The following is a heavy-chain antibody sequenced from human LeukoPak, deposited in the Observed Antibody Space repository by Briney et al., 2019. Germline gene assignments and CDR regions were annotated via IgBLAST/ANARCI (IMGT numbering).Heavy chain of an antibody. J-gene: IGHJ4*02. CDR2: ISGSGGST. D-gene: IGHD5-18*01. V-gene: IGHV3-23*01. CDR1: GFTFSSYA. Sequence: PGGSLRLSCAASGFTFSSYAMSWVRQAPGKGLEWVSAISGSGGSTYYAASVKGRFTIFRENSKKKQYLQMNSPGAEDTAVYYCAKPIPELTIQFDYWGQGTLVTVSS. CDR3: AKPIPELTIQFDY.